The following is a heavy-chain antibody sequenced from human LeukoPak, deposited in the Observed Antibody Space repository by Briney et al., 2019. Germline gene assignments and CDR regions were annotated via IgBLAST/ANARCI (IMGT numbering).Heavy chain of an antibody. CDR3: AKDLQKRWLQFKSDGGFDY. CDR2: ISSSSSTI. V-gene: IGHV3-48*01. J-gene: IGHJ4*02. Sequence: GSLRLSCAASGFTFSSYGMTWVRQAPGKGLEWVSYISSSSSTIYYADSVKGRFTISRDNSKNTLYLQMNSLRAEDTAVYYCAKDLQKRWLQFKSDGGFDYWGQGTLVTVSS. D-gene: IGHD5-24*01. CDR1: GFTFSSYG.